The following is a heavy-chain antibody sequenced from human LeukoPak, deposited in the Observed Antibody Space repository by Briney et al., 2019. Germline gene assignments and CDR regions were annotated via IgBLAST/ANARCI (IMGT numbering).Heavy chain of an antibody. J-gene: IGHJ4*02. Sequence: SETLSLTCAVYGGSFSGYYWSWIRQPPGKGLEWIGEINHSGSTNYNPSLKSRVTISVDTSKNQFSLKLSSVTAADTAVYYCARGQSIRGIYGSGSYRVDYWGQGTLVTVSS. D-gene: IGHD3-10*01. V-gene: IGHV4-34*01. CDR3: ARGQSIRGIYGSGSYRVDY. CDR1: GGSFSGYY. CDR2: INHSGST.